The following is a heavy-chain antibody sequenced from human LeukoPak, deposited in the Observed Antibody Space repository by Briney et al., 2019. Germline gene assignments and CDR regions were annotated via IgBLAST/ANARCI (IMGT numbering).Heavy chain of an antibody. D-gene: IGHD3-22*01. CDR1: GFTFNSFG. CDR3: AKDCDSSGWAAFDI. J-gene: IGHJ3*02. CDR2: ISYDGSNK. V-gene: IGHV3-30*18. Sequence: ERSLRLSCAASGFTFNSFGMHWVRQAPGKGLEWVAVISYDGSNKYFADSVKGRFTISRDNSKNTLYLQMNSLRAEDTAVYYCAKDCDSSGWAAFDIWGQGTMVTVSS.